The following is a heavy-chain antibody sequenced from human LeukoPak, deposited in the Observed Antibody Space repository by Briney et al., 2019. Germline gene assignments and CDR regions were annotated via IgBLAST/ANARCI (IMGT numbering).Heavy chain of an antibody. D-gene: IGHD3-16*01. CDR3: ARQSENAFDI. CDR1: GDSIRSYY. V-gene: IGHV4-59*08. CDR2: IYYSGST. J-gene: IGHJ4*02. Sequence: SETLSLTCTVSGDSIRSYYWSWIRQPPGKGLEWIGYIYYSGSTNYNPSLKSRVTISVDTSKNQFSLKLSSVTAADTAVFYCARQSENAFDIWGQGTLVTVSS.